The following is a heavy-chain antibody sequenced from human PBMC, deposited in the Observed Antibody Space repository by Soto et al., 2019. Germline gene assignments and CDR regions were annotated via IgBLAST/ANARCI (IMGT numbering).Heavy chain of an antibody. CDR3: AKLLFQHYYGMDV. V-gene: IGHV3-23*01. D-gene: IGHD2-2*01. CDR2: ISGSGGST. J-gene: IGHJ6*02. CDR1: GFTFSSYA. Sequence: GGSLRLSCAASGFTFSSYAMSWVRQAPGKGLEWVSAISGSGGSTYYADSVKGRFTISRDNPKNTLYLQMNSLRAEDTAVYYCAKLLFQHYYGMDVWGQGTTVTVSS.